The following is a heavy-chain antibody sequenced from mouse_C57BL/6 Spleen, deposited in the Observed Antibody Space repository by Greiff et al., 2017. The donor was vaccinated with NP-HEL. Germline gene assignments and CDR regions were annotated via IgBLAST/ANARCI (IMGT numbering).Heavy chain of an antibody. Sequence: EVQLQQSGPELVKPGASVKISCKASGYTFTDYYMNWVKQSHGKSLEWIGDINPNNGGTSYNQKFKGKATLTVDKSSSTAYMELRSLTSEDSAVYYCARRDYGMGYFDYWGQGTTLTVSS. CDR2: INPNNGGT. CDR3: ARRDYGMGYFDY. CDR1: GYTFTDYY. V-gene: IGHV1-26*01. D-gene: IGHD1-1*01. J-gene: IGHJ2*01.